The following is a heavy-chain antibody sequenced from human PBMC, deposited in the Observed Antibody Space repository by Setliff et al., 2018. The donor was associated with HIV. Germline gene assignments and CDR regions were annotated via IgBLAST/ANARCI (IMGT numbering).Heavy chain of an antibody. D-gene: IGHD5-12*01. CDR2: LDTRGRA. V-gene: IGHV4-4*08. CDR1: GGSISRYF. J-gene: IGHJ6*03. Sequence: SETLSLTCTVSGGSISRYFWNWIRQPPGKGLEWIGYLDTRGRAIYNPPLKSRATISVDTSKNQFSLRLNSVTAADTAVYYCARGATLLPGYSDRWEYFYMDVWGKGTTVTVSS. CDR3: ARGATLLPGYSDRWEYFYMDV.